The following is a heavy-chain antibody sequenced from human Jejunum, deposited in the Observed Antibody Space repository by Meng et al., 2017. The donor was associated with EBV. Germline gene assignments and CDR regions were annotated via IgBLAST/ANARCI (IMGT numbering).Heavy chain of an antibody. CDR3: ATFNSGSYKYHFDH. J-gene: IGHJ4*02. V-gene: IGHV4-4*02. Sequence: QLHLQESGPRLVKPSXXXXXTCGVSGASLSSGQWWRWVRQPPGKGLEWIGEHGGTRNYNPSLRSRVTISLDYSKNQFSLTLSSVTAADTAVYYCATFNSGSYKYHFDHWGRGILVTVSS. D-gene: IGHD6-19*01. CDR2: HGGTR. CDR1: GASLSSGQW.